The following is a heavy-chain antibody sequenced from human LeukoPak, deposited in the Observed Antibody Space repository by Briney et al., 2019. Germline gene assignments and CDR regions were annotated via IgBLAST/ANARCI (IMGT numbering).Heavy chain of an antibody. Sequence: NASETLSLTCAVYGGSFSGYYWSWIRQPPGKGLEWIGEINHSGGTKYNPSLKSRVTISVDTSKNQFSLKLSSVTAADTAVYYCARGRLAVAPWGQGTLVTVSS. CDR3: ARGRLAVAP. J-gene: IGHJ5*02. CDR2: INHSGGT. CDR1: GGSFSGYY. V-gene: IGHV4-34*01. D-gene: IGHD6-19*01.